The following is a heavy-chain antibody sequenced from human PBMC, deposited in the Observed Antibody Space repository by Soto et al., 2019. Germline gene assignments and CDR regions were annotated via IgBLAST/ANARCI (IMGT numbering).Heavy chain of an antibody. CDR3: ARPVDTAMASGYDY. J-gene: IGHJ4*02. Sequence: GGSLRLSCAASGFTFSSYAMHWVRQAPGKGLEWVAVISYDGSNKYYADSVKGRFTISRDNTKNTLYLQMNSLRAEDTAVYYCARPVDTAMASGYDYWGQGTLVTVPS. D-gene: IGHD5-18*01. CDR2: ISYDGSNK. CDR1: GFTFSSYA. V-gene: IGHV3-30-3*01.